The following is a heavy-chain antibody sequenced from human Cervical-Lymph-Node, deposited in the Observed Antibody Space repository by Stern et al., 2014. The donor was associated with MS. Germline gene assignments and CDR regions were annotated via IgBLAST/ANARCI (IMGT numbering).Heavy chain of an antibody. D-gene: IGHD2-8*01. Sequence: VQLVESGGAVVQPGRSLRLSWAASGFPFSSYGMHWVRQAPGKGLEWVTVISYDGNHKYYAASVKGRFTISRDNSKNTLHLQMNSVTPDDTAIYYCARDYEDTSMLFDHWGQGTLVTVSS. CDR2: ISYDGNHK. CDR3: ARDYEDTSMLFDH. J-gene: IGHJ4*02. CDR1: GFPFSSYG. V-gene: IGHV3-30*03.